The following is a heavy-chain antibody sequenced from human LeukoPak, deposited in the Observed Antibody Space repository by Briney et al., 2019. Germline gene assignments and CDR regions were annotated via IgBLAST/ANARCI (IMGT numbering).Heavy chain of an antibody. V-gene: IGHV4-61*02. Sequence: SETLSLTCTVSGGSISSSDYYWSWIRQPPGKGLEWIGRIYTSGSTNYNPSLKSRVTISVDTSKNQFSLKLSSVTAADTAVYYCAREPGDYYYYYYMDVWGKGTTVTVSS. CDR2: IYTSGST. J-gene: IGHJ6*03. CDR3: AREPGDYYYYYYMDV. D-gene: IGHD3-10*01. CDR1: GGSISSSDYY.